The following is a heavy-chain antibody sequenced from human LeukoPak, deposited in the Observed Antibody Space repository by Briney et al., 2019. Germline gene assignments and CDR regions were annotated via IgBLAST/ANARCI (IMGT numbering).Heavy chain of an antibody. J-gene: IGHJ6*03. Sequence: SETLSLTCTVSGGSISSHYWSWIRQPPGKGLEWIGYIYYSGSTNYNPSLKSRVTISVDTSKNQFSLKLSSVTAADTAVYYCAREFYYDFWSGYPNYYYYYMDVWGKGTTVTVSS. V-gene: IGHV4-59*11. CDR1: GGSISSHY. D-gene: IGHD3-3*01. CDR3: AREFYYDFWSGYPNYYYYYMDV. CDR2: IYYSGST.